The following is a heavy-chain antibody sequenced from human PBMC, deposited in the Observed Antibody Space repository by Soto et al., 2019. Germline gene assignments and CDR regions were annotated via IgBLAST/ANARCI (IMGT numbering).Heavy chain of an antibody. Sequence: QVQLQESGPGLVKPSQTLSLTCTVSGGSISSGAYYWSWIRQHPGKGLEWIGYIYYSGSTYYNPSLKSRVTISVDTSKNQFSLKLSSVTAADTAVYYCPREERDYLDSSGSLDYWGQGTLVTVSS. CDR2: IYYSGST. V-gene: IGHV4-31*03. D-gene: IGHD3-22*01. J-gene: IGHJ4*02. CDR3: PREERDYLDSSGSLDY. CDR1: GGSISSGAYY.